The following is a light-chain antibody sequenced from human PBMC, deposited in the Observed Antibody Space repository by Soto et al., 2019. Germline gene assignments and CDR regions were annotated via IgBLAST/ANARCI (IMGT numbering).Light chain of an antibody. Sequence: QSVLTQPPSASGSPGQSVTISCTGTSSDVGGYNYVSWYQQHPGKAPKLMIFEVSKRPSGVPDRFSGSKSGNTASLTVSGVQAEDEADYYCTSYASINSLWVFGGGTKLTVL. J-gene: IGLJ3*02. CDR3: TSYASINSLWV. CDR1: SSDVGGYNY. CDR2: EVS. V-gene: IGLV2-8*01.